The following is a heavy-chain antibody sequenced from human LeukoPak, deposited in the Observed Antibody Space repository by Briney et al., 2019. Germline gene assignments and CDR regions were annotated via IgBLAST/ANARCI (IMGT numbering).Heavy chain of an antibody. D-gene: IGHD5-18*01. V-gene: IGHV3-74*01. Sequence: GRSLRLSCAASGFTFDGYAMHWVRQAPGKGLVLVSRVDSDGSSTSYADSVKGRFTISRDNAKNTLYLQMNSLRAEDTAVYYCARGPRGNSYGQDWGQGTLVTVSS. CDR1: GFTFDGYA. CDR2: VDSDGSST. J-gene: IGHJ4*02. CDR3: ARGPRGNSYGQD.